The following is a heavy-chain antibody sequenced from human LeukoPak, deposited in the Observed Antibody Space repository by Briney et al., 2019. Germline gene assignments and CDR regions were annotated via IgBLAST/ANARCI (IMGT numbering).Heavy chain of an antibody. Sequence: GGSLRLSCAASGFTFSSYSMNWVRQAPGKRLEWVSSISSSSSYIYYADSVKGRFTISRDNAKNSLYLQMNSLRAEDTAVYYCARLLSSSWYGSYYYYYMDVWGKGTTVTISS. J-gene: IGHJ6*03. D-gene: IGHD6-13*01. CDR1: GFTFSSYS. V-gene: IGHV3-21*04. CDR2: ISSSSSYI. CDR3: ARLLSSSWYGSYYYYYMDV.